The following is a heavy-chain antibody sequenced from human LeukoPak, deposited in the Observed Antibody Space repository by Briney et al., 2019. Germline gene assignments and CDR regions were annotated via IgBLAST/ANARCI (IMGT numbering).Heavy chain of an antibody. J-gene: IGHJ4*02. D-gene: IGHD3-22*01. CDR1: GGSFSGYY. Sequence: SETLSLTCAVYGGSFSGYYWSWIRQPPGQGREWIGEINHSGSTKYNPSLKSRVTISVDTSKNQFSLKLSSVTAADTAVYYCARGGGLVVVIRPLDYWGQGTLVTVSS. CDR2: INHSGST. CDR3: ARGGGLVVVIRPLDY. V-gene: IGHV4-34*01.